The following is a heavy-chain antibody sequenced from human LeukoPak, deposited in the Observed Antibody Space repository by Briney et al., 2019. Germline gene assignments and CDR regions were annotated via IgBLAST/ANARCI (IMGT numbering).Heavy chain of an antibody. CDR3: ARKENVYYYFDY. Sequence: PSETLSLTCAVSGYSITSSSWWGWIRQPPGKGLEWIGYIYHSGTTYYNPSLQSRVTMSVDTSKNQFSLKLSSVTAVDTAVYYCARKENVYYYFDYWGQGTLVTVSS. CDR1: GYSITSSSW. D-gene: IGHD3-10*01. CDR2: IYHSGTT. V-gene: IGHV4-28*01. J-gene: IGHJ4*02.